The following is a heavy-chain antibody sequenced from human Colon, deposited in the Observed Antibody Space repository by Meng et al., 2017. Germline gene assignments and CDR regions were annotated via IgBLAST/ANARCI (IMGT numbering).Heavy chain of an antibody. Sequence: GESLKISCAASGFTFSRYSMHWVRQAPGKGPEWVAVIEYDGSNKNFADSVKGRFIISRDDSKNTVYLQMSSLRAEDTAVYYCARDMSAVGSWYRMFDYWGQGTLVTVSS. D-gene: IGHD6-13*01. CDR1: GFTFSRYS. CDR2: IEYDGSNK. V-gene: IGHV3-30*07. J-gene: IGHJ4*02. CDR3: ARDMSAVGSWYRMFDY.